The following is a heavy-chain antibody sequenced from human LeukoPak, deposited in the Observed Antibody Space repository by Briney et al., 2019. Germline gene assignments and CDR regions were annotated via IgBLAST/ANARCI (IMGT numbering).Heavy chain of an antibody. Sequence: GGSLGLSCAASGFTFSSYWMSWVRQAPGKGLEWVANIKQDGSEKYYVDSVKGRFTISRDNAKNSLYLQMNSLRAEDTAVYYCAKDVGEVVVVPAAITGYFQHWGQGTLVTVSS. CDR2: IKQDGSEK. J-gene: IGHJ1*01. D-gene: IGHD2-2*01. CDR1: GFTFSSYW. CDR3: AKDVGEVVVVPAAITGYFQH. V-gene: IGHV3-7*01.